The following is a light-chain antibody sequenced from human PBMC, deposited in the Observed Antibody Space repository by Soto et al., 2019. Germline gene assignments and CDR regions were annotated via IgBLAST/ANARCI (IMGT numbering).Light chain of an antibody. CDR1: SSDVGGYNY. Sequence: QSVLSQPASVSGSPGQSITTSCTGTSSDVGGYNYVSWYQQHPGKAPKLMIYDVSNRPSGVSNRFSGSKSGNTASLTISGLQAEDEADYYCSSYTCSSTPYVFGTGTKVTV. J-gene: IGLJ1*01. V-gene: IGLV2-14*01. CDR3: SSYTCSSTPYV. CDR2: DVS.